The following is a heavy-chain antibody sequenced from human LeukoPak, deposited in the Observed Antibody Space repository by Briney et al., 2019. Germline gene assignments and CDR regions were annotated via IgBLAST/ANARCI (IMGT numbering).Heavy chain of an antibody. J-gene: IGHJ6*03. CDR2: INHSGST. CDR1: GGSFSGYY. Sequence: SETLSLTCAVYGGSFSGYYWSWIRQPPGKGLEWIGEINHSGSTNYNPSLKSRVTISVDTSKNQFSLKLSSVTAADTAVYYCASKAYKKAAAGNDYYYYMDVWGKGTTVTVSS. D-gene: IGHD6-13*01. CDR3: ASKAYKKAAAGNDYYYYMDV. V-gene: IGHV4-34*01.